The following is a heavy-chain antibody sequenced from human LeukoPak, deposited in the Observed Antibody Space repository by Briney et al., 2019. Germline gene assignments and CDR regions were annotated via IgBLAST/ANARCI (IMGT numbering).Heavy chain of an antibody. D-gene: IGHD6-19*01. CDR3: ARDKGGIAVAGSANYFDY. V-gene: IGHV3-30*04. J-gene: IGHJ4*02. CDR2: ISHDGSNI. Sequence: GGCLRLSCAASGFTFSRNTMHWVRQAPGKGLEWVAVISHDGSNIYYADSVKGRFTVSRDNSKNTLYLQMNSLRVEDTAVYYCARDKGGIAVAGSANYFDYWGQGTLVTVSS. CDR1: GFTFSRNT.